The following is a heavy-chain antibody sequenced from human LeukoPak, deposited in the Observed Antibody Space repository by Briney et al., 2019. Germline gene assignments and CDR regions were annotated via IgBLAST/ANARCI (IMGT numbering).Heavy chain of an antibody. Sequence: GASVKVSCKASGYTFTGYYMHWVRQAPGQGLEWMGWINPNSGGTNYAQKFQGRVTMTRDTSISTAYMELSRLRSDDTAVYYCARVLYDFWSGYYTGFGHWGQGTLVTVSS. V-gene: IGHV1-2*02. CDR2: INPNSGGT. J-gene: IGHJ4*02. CDR1: GYTFTGYY. D-gene: IGHD3-3*01. CDR3: ARVLYDFWSGYYTGFGH.